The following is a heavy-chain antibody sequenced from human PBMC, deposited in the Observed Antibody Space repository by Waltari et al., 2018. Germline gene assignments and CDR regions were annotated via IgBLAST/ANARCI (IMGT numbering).Heavy chain of an antibody. CDR3: ATPFYNWDDPLHS. J-gene: IGHJ4*02. CDR1: GITFSNYA. Sequence: EVQLLESGGDLVQPGGSLRLSCAASGITFSNYAIHWVRLDPGTGLEWVSAITVGDDTYYADSWKGRFTISRDTSKDTVHLQMNGLRAEDTAVYYCATPFYNWDDPLHSWGQGTLVTVSS. V-gene: IGHV3-23*01. D-gene: IGHD1-20*01. CDR2: ITVGDDT.